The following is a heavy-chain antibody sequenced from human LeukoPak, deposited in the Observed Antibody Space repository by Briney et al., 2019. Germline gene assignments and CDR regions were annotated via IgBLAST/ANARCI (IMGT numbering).Heavy chain of an antibody. J-gene: IGHJ3*02. D-gene: IGHD3-22*01. CDR3: AKGRNYYDSSGYPLDAFDI. CDR2: ISGSGGST. CDR1: GFTFSSYA. V-gene: IGHV3-23*01. Sequence: PGGSLRLSCAASGFTFSSYAMSWVRQAPGKGLEWVSAISGSGGSTYYADSVKGRFTISRDNSKNTLYLQMNSLRAEDTAVYYCAKGRNYYDSSGYPLDAFDIWGQGTMVTVSS.